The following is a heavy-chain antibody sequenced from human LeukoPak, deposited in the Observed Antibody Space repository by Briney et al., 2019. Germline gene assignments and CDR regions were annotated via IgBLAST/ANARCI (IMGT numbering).Heavy chain of an antibody. J-gene: IGHJ3*02. CDR2: IYTSGST. V-gene: IGHV4-61*02. CDR1: GGSISSSSYY. Sequence: SETLSLTCTVSGGSISSSSYYWSWIRQPAGKGLERIGRIYTSGSTNYNPSLKSRVTISVDTSKNQFSLKLSSVTAADTAVYYCARDEWELLDAFDIWGQGTMVTVSS. D-gene: IGHD1-26*01. CDR3: ARDEWELLDAFDI.